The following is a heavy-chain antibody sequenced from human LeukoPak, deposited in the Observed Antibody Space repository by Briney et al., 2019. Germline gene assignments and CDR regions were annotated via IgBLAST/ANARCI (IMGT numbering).Heavy chain of an antibody. CDR2: INHSGST. CDR1: GGSFSGYY. J-gene: IGHJ5*02. Sequence: SETLSLTCAVYGGSFSGYYWSWIRQPPGKGLEWIGEINHSGSTNYNPSLKSRVTISVDTSKNQFSLKLSSVTAADTAVYYCARGRIDDSSGYSPNWFDPWGQGTLVTDSS. D-gene: IGHD3-22*01. V-gene: IGHV4-34*01. CDR3: ARGRIDDSSGYSPNWFDP.